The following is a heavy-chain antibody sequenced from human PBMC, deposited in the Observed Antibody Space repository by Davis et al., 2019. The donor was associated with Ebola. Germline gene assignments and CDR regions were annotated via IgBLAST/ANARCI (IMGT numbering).Heavy chain of an antibody. CDR2: IYSGGST. CDR1: GFTFSSYA. V-gene: IGHV3-53*01. CDR3: ASDTHYYYYYGIDV. Sequence: GESLKISCAASGFTFSSYAMSWVRQAPGKGLEWVSVIYSGGSTYYADSVKGRFTISRDNSKNTLYLQMNSLRAEDTAVYYCASDTHYYYYYGIDVWGQGTTVTVSS. J-gene: IGHJ6*02.